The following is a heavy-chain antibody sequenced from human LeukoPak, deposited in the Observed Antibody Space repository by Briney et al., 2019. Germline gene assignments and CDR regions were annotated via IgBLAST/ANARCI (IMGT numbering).Heavy chain of an antibody. CDR1: GYIFSINW. D-gene: IGHD3-9*01. V-gene: IGHV7-4-1*02. J-gene: IGHJ4*02. Sequence: GESLKISCKGSGYIFSINWIGWVRQAPGQGLEWMGWINTNTGNPTYAQGFTGRFVFSLDTSVSTAYLQISSLKAEDTAVYYCARRGYDILTGYSDYWGQGTLVTVSS. CDR3: ARRGYDILTGYSDY. CDR2: INTNTGNP.